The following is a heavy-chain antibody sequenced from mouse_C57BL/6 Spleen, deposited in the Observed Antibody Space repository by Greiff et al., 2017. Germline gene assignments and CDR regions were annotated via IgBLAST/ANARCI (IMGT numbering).Heavy chain of an antibody. V-gene: IGHV3-6*01. CDR1: GYSITSGYY. Sequence: EVQVVESGPGLVKPSQSLSLTCSVTGYSITSGYYWNWIRQFPGNKLEWMGYISYDGSNNYNPSLKNRISITRDTSKNQFFLKLNSVTTEDTATYYCARERSFDYWGQGTTLTVSS. CDR2: ISYDGSN. J-gene: IGHJ2*01. CDR3: ARERSFDY.